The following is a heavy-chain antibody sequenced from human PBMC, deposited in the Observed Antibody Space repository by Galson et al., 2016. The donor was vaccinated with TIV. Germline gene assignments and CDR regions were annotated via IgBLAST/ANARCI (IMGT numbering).Heavy chain of an antibody. V-gene: IGHV3-7*01. CDR2: IKEDGSEK. D-gene: IGHD2-21*01. CDR3: ARGGSDSDY. Sequence: SLRLSCAVSGFTFSNYWMTWVRQAPGKGLEWVANIKEDGSEKNYVDLVKGRFTISRDNAKNSLYLQMNSVRAEDTAVYYCARGGSDSDYWGQGTLVTVS. J-gene: IGHJ4*02. CDR1: GFTFSNYW.